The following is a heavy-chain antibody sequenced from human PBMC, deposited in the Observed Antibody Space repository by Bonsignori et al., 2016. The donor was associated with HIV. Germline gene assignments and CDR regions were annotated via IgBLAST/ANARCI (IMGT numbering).Heavy chain of an antibody. J-gene: IGHJ4*02. CDR3: ARTTHPYSYGFQPGSRALDY. D-gene: IGHD5-18*01. Sequence: GGSLRLSCAASGFTFSSYSMNWVRQAPGKGLEWVSSISSSSSYIYYADSVKGRFTISRDNAKNSLYLQMNSLRAEDTAVYYCARTTHPYSYGFQPGSRALDYWGQGTLVTVSS. V-gene: IGHV3-21*01. CDR1: GFTFSSYS. CDR2: ISSSSSYI.